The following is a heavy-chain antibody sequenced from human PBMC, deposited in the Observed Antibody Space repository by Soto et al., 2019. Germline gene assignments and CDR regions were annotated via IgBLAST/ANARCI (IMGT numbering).Heavy chain of an antibody. D-gene: IGHD3-10*01. V-gene: IGHV4-59*08. CDR2: IHHSGTT. Sequence: SETQSLTCTVAGGSISSDYGSWIRQPPGKGLEWIGYIHHSGTTNYNPSLQSRVIISVDMSKNQFSLKLNSVTAADTAVYYCARLKYGSGGSFPFDPWGQGTLVTVSS. J-gene: IGHJ5*02. CDR3: ARLKYGSGGSFPFDP. CDR1: GGSISSDY.